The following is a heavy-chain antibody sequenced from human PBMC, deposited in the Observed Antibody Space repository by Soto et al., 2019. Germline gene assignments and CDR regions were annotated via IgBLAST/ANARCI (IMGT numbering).Heavy chain of an antibody. CDR3: ARTTAVPNTLRSRYFFDF. CDR2: VYYSGTT. J-gene: IGHJ4*02. D-gene: IGHD3-9*01. Sequence: LSLTCSVSGGSVNNKTYYWSWIRQPPGKRLEWIGYVYYSGTTNYNPSLKSRVTISIDMSKNQFSLRLSSVTAADTALYYCARTTAVPNTLRSRYFFDFWGQGTLVTVSS. CDR1: GGSVNNKTYY. V-gene: IGHV4-61*01.